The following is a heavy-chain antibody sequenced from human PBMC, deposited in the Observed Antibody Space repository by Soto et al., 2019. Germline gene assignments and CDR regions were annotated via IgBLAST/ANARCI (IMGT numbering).Heavy chain of an antibody. CDR3: ARSPYCSSTSCYSYMDV. CDR1: GGTIISGGYY. D-gene: IGHD2-2*02. Sequence: SETLSLTCTVSGGTIISGGYYWSWHRQHPGKGLEWIGYIYYSGSTYYNPSLKSRVTISVDTSKNQFSLKLSSVTAADTAVYYCARSPYCSSTSCYSYMDVWGKGTTVTVSS. J-gene: IGHJ6*03. CDR2: IYYSGST. V-gene: IGHV4-31*03.